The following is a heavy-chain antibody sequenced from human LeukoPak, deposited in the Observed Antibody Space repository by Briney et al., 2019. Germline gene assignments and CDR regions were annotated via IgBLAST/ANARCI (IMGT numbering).Heavy chain of an antibody. J-gene: IGHJ6*02. CDR1: VYTFTSYD. V-gene: IGHV1-8*01. D-gene: IGHD2-2*01. CDR3: ARGRVDYYYYGMDV. CDR2: MNPNSGNT. Sequence: ASVKVSCKASVYTFTSYDINWVRQATGQGREWMGWMNPNSGNTGYAQKFQGRVTMTRTTSISTAYMELSSLRSEDTAVYYCARGRVDYYYYGMDVWGQGTTVTVSS.